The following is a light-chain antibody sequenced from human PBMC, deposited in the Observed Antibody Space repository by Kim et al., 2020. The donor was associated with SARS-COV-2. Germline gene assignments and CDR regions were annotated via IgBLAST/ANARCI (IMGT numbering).Light chain of an antibody. CDR3: CSYAGSNIWV. CDR1: STDVGNYVL. V-gene: IGLV2-23*02. J-gene: IGLJ3*02. CDR2: EVN. Sequence: QSALTQPASVSGSPRQSITISCTGGSTDVGNYVLVSWYQQHPGTAPKLIIYEVNKRPSGVSSRFSVSKSGNTASLTISGLQAEDEAEYYCCSYAGSNIWVFGGGTQLTV.